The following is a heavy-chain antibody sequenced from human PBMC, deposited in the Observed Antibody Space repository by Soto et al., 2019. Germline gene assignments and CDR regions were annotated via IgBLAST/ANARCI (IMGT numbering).Heavy chain of an antibody. Sequence: EVQLVESGGDLVQPGGSLRLSCEASGFIFHPYWMMWFRQAPGKGLEWVANIKEDGRTTHYGDSVQGRVTISRDNAKNYIYLQLSSLRAEDTAVYYCARDGGPCGCDNFYDALDFWGQGTMVTVSS. CDR3: ARDGGPCGCDNFYDALDF. D-gene: IGHD2-21*01. CDR1: GFIFHPYW. V-gene: IGHV3-7*01. CDR2: IKEDGRTT. J-gene: IGHJ3*01.